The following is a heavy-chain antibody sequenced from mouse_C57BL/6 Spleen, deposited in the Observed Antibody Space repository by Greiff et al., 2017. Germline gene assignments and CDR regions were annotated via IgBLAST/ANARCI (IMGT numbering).Heavy chain of an antibody. D-gene: IGHD1-1*01. J-gene: IGHJ2*01. V-gene: IGHV1-64*01. CDR2: IHPNSGST. Sequence: VQLQQPGAELVKPGASVKLSCKASGYTFTSYWMHWVKQRPGQGLEWIGMIHPNSGSTNYNEKFKSKATLTVDKSSSTAYMQLSSLTSEDSAVYYGARCDYYGSSYVDYWGQGTTLTVSS. CDR1: GYTFTSYW. CDR3: ARCDYYGSSYVDY.